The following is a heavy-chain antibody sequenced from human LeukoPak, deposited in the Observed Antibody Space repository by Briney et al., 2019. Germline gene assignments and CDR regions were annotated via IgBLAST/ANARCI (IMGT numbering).Heavy chain of an antibody. CDR2: ISSSGSTI. Sequence: PGGSLRLSCAASGFTFSSYEMNWVRQAPGKGLEWVSYISSSGSTIYYADSVKGRFTISRDNAKNSLYLQMNRLRAEDTAVYYCATLWFGYAYWGQGTLVTVSS. CDR1: GFTFSSYE. V-gene: IGHV3-48*03. J-gene: IGHJ4*02. D-gene: IGHD3-10*01. CDR3: ATLWFGYAY.